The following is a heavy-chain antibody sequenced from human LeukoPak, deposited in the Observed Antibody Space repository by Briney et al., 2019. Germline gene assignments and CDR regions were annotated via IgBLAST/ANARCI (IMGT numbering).Heavy chain of an antibody. CDR3: ARDLGFGVVDLGY. CDR2: TYYRSKWYK. V-gene: IGHV6-1*01. D-gene: IGHD3-16*01. J-gene: IGHJ4*02. CDR1: GDSVSSNSAA. Sequence: SQTLSLTCAISGDSVSSNSAAWNWIRQSPSRGLEWLGRTYYRSKWYKDYAVFVKSRININPDTSKNEFSLKMNSVTAADTAVYYCARDLGFGVVDLGYWGQGILVTVSS.